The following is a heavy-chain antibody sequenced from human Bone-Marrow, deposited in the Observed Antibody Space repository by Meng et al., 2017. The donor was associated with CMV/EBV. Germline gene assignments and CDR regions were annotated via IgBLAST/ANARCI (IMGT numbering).Heavy chain of an antibody. CDR2: IRYDGSNK. CDR3: AKSLDSKQLDNYGMDV. Sequence: GGSLRLSCAASGFTFSSYGMHWVRQAPGKGLEWAAFIRYDGSNKYYADSVKGRFTISRDNSKNTLYLQMNSLRAEDTAVYYCAKSLDSKQLDNYGMDVWGQGTTVTVSS. D-gene: IGHD4-11*01. CDR1: GFTFSSYG. J-gene: IGHJ6*02. V-gene: IGHV3-30*02.